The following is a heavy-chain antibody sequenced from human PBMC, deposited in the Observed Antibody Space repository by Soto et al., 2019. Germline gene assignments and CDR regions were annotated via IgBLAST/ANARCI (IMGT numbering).Heavy chain of an antibody. J-gene: IGHJ5*02. CDR3: ARIRYYDFWSGYYHWFDP. CDR1: GGSISSGGYY. V-gene: IGHV4-31*03. D-gene: IGHD3-3*01. Sequence: QVQLQESGPGLVKPSQTLSLTCTVSGGSISSGGYYWSWIHQHPGKGLEWIGYIYYSGSTYYNPSLKSRVTISVDTSKNQFSLKLSSVTAADTAVYYCARIRYYDFWSGYYHWFDPWGQGTLVTVSS. CDR2: IYYSGST.